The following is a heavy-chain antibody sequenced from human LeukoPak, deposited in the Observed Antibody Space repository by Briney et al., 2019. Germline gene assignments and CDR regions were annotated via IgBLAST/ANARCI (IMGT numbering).Heavy chain of an antibody. CDR1: GGSISSHY. CDR2: IYYSGST. J-gene: IGHJ4*02. V-gene: IGHV4-59*11. CDR3: ARVVGRGSRKPFDY. Sequence: NPSETPSLTCTVSGGSISSHYWTWIRQPPGKGLEWIGYIYYSGSTNYNPSLKSRVTISVDTSKNQFSLKLSSVTAADTAVYYCARVVGRGSRKPFDYWGQGTLVTVSS. D-gene: IGHD2-2*01.